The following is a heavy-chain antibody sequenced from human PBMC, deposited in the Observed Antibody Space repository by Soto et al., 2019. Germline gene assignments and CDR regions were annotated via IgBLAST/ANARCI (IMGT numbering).Heavy chain of an antibody. V-gene: IGHV5-51*01. CDR3: ARQRSSTYYYYGMDV. CDR1: GYSFTSYW. J-gene: IGHJ6*02. CDR2: IYPGDSDT. Sequence: GESLKISCKGSGYSFTSYWIGWVRQMPGKGLEWMGIIYPGDSDTRYSPSFQGQVTISADKSVSTAYLQWSSLKASDTAMYYCARQRSSTYYYYGMDVWGQGTTVTAP. D-gene: IGHD4-17*01.